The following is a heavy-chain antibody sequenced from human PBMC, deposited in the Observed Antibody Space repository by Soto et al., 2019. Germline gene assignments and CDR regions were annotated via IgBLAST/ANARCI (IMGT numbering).Heavy chain of an antibody. J-gene: IGHJ4*02. D-gene: IGHD3-22*01. CDR3: ARDHTTYYYDSSGYYFPYYFDY. Sequence: ASVKVSCKASGGTFSSYAISWVRQAPGQGLEWMGGIIPIFGTANYAQKFQRRVTITADESTSTAYMELSSLRSEDTAVYYCARDHTTYYYDSSGYYFPYYFDYWGQGTLVTVSS. V-gene: IGHV1-69*13. CDR2: IIPIFGTA. CDR1: GGTFSSYA.